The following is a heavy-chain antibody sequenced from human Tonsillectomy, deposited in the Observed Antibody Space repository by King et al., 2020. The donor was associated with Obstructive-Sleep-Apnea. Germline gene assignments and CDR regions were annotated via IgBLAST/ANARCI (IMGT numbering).Heavy chain of an antibody. J-gene: IGHJ5*02. D-gene: IGHD1-1*01. Sequence: VQLVESGGGLVQPGGSLRLSCAASGFTFSSYWMSWVRQAPGKGLEWVANINQDGSEKYYVDSVKGRFTISRDNAKNSLYLQMNSLRVEDKAVYYCARGWKMFDPWGQGTLVTVSS. CDR3: ARGWKMFDP. CDR2: INQDGSEK. CDR1: GFTFSSYW. V-gene: IGHV3-7*01.